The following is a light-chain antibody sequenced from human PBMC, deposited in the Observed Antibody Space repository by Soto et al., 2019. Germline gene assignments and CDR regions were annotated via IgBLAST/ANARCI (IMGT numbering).Light chain of an antibody. CDR1: QGVSSH. J-gene: IGKJ5*01. Sequence: TPMTQSPSSLSGSVGERFAITCRASQGVSSHLAWHQQKPGKAPKLLIYEVSTLQSGVPSRFSGSGSGTDFTLTISSLQPEDFATYYCQHLNGYPITFGQGTRLEIK. CDR2: EVS. V-gene: IGKV1-9*01. CDR3: QHLNGYPIT.